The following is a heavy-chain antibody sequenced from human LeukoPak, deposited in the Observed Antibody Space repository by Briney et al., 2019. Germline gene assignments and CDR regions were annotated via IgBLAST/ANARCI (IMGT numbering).Heavy chain of an antibody. Sequence: GGSLRLSCAASGFTVSSNYMSWVRQAPGKGLEWVSVIYSGGSTYYADSVKGRFTISRDNSKNTLYLQMNSLRAEDTAVYYCARESIWSGNTYYYYYGMDVWGQGTTVTVSS. CDR3: ARESIWSGNTYYYYYGMDV. CDR2: IYSGGST. D-gene: IGHD3-3*01. CDR1: GFTVSSNY. V-gene: IGHV3-53*01. J-gene: IGHJ6*02.